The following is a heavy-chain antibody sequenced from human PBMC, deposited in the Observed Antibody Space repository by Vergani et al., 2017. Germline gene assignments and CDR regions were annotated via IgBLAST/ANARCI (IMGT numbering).Heavy chain of an antibody. CDR3: ARLRLEDSGYDFGGMDV. CDR1: GYSISSGYY. D-gene: IGHD5-12*01. J-gene: IGHJ6*02. V-gene: IGHV4-38-2*01. Sequence: QVQLRESGPGLVKPSETLSLTCAVSGYSISSGYYWGWIRQPPGKGLEWIGSIYHSGSTYYNPSLKSRVTISLDTSKNQFSLKLSSVTPADTAVYYCARLRLEDSGYDFGGMDVWGQGTTVIVSS. CDR2: IYHSGST.